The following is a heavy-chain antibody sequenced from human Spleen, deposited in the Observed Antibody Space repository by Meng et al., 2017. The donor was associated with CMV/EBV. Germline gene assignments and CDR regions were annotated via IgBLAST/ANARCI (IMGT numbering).Heavy chain of an antibody. CDR2: ISRDASNE. V-gene: IGHV3-30*09. CDR1: GFTFSSYT. CDR3: AREFDYYDSNSYISDY. J-gene: IGHJ4*02. D-gene: IGHD3-22*01. Sequence: GESLKISCAASGFTFSSYTMHWVRQAPGKGLEWVAFISRDASNEYYADSVKGRFAISRDNPKNTLYLQMNGLRSEDTAVYYCAREFDYYDSNSYISDYWGQGTLVTVSS.